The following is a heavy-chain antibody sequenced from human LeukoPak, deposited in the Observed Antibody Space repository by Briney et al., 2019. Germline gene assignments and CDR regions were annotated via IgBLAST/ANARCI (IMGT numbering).Heavy chain of an antibody. CDR2: IKSKTDGGTT. Sequence: PGGSLRLSCAASGFTFSNAWMSWVRQAPGKGLEWVGRIKSKTDGGTTDYAAPVKGRFTISRDDSKNTLYLQMNSLKTEDTAVYYRTTATTIFGVDEGDWFDPWGQGNLVTVSS. CDR1: GFTFSNAW. J-gene: IGHJ5*02. D-gene: IGHD3-3*01. CDR3: TTATTIFGVDEGDWFDP. V-gene: IGHV3-15*01.